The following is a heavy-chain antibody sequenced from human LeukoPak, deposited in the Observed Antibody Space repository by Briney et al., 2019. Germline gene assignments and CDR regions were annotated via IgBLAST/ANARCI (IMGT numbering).Heavy chain of an antibody. CDR3: ARHDSSGPYNAFDI. Sequence: SETLSLTCTVSGGSISSGSYYWSWIRQPAGKGLEWIGRIYTSGSTNYNPSLKSRVTIAVETSKNQFSLKLSSVTAADTAVYYCARHDSSGPYNAFDIWGQGTMVTVSS. V-gene: IGHV4-61*02. CDR2: IYTSGST. CDR1: GGSISSGSYY. D-gene: IGHD3-22*01. J-gene: IGHJ3*02.